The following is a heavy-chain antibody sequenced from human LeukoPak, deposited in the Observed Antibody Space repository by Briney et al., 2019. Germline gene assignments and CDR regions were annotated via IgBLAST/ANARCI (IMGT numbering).Heavy chain of an antibody. Sequence: SETLSLTCAVYGGSFSGYYWSWIRQPPGKGLEWIGEINHSGSTNYNPSLKSRVTISVDTSKNQFSLKLTSVTAADTAVYYCARGARSINWFDPWGQGTLVTVSS. CDR2: INHSGST. V-gene: IGHV4-34*01. J-gene: IGHJ5*02. CDR1: GGSFSGYY. CDR3: ARGARSINWFDP.